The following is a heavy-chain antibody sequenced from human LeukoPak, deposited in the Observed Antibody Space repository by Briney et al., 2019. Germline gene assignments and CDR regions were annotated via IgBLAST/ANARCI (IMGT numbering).Heavy chain of an antibody. CDR2: IYPSDSDT. J-gene: IGHJ4*02. Sequence: HGESLKISCQGSEYSFATYWIAWLRQMPGKGLEWMAIIYPSDSDTRYSPSFQGQVTISADKSIKTAYLQWSSLKASDTGMYYCARPLQGIVGATGFDYWGQGTLVTVSS. CDR3: ARPLQGIVGATGFDY. V-gene: IGHV5-51*01. CDR1: EYSFATYW. D-gene: IGHD1-26*01.